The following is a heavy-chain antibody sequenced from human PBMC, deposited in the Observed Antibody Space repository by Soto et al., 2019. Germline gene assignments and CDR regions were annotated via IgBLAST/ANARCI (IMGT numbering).Heavy chain of an antibody. J-gene: IGHJ3*02. CDR1: GFTFSSYS. CDR3: ARDEDSNRGAFDI. V-gene: IGHV3-21*01. D-gene: IGHD6-6*01. Sequence: GGSLRLSCVASGFTFSSYSMNWVRQAPGKGLEWVSSISSSSSYIYYADSVKGRFTISRDNAKNSLYLQMNSLRAEDTAVYYCARDEDSNRGAFDIWGQGTMVTVSS. CDR2: ISSSSSYI.